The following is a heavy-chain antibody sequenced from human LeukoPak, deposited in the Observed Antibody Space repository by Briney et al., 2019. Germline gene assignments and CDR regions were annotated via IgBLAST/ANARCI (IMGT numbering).Heavy chain of an antibody. Sequence: ASVKVSCKASGCTFTSYYMHWVRQAPGQGLEWMGIINPSGGSTSYAQKFQGRVTMTRDTSTSTVYMELSSLRSEDTAVYYCARERVTMVRGVHNWFDPWGQGTLVTVSS. CDR3: ARERVTMVRGVHNWFDP. D-gene: IGHD3-10*01. V-gene: IGHV1-46*01. CDR2: INPSGGST. J-gene: IGHJ5*02. CDR1: GCTFTSYY.